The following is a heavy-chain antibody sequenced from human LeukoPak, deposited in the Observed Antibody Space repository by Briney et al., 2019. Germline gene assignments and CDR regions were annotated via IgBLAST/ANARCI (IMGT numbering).Heavy chain of an antibody. CDR2: IYYIVYT. D-gene: IGHD3-22*01. Sequence: PETLSLTCAVSGDSIIGSYWSWIRHAPGKGLEWMCYIYYIVYTDYNPSLKSRVTISGDMSKKQISLRLTSVTAADTAVYYCARRRYYDSSGYNPTYYFDYWGQGILVTVSS. J-gene: IGHJ4*02. V-gene: IGHV4-59*01. CDR1: GDSIIGSY. CDR3: ARRRYYDSSGYNPTYYFDY.